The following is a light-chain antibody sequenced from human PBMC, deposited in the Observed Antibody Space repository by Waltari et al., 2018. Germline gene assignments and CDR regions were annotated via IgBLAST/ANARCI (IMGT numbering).Light chain of an antibody. V-gene: IGKV3-20*01. CDR3: QHYVRLPAT. CDR1: QSVSRT. J-gene: IGKJ1*01. CDR2: GAS. Sequence: EIVLTQSPGTLSLSPGERATLSCRASQSVSRTLAWYQQKPGQAPKPRIYGASIRATGIPDRFTVSVSAADFSLTIISLEPEDFAIYFCQHYVRLPATFGQGTKVEIK.